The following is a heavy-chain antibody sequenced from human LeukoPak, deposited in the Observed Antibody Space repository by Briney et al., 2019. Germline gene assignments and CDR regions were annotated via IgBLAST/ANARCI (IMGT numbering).Heavy chain of an antibody. D-gene: IGHD3-22*01. Sequence: SETLSLTCTVSGGSISSGGYYWSWIRQPPGKGLEWIGYIYHSGSTYYNPSLKSRVTISVDRSKNQFSLKLSSVTAADTAVYYCARGRRYDTSGYKTFGWYFDLWGRGTLVIVSS. CDR3: ARGRRYDTSGYKTFGWYFDL. V-gene: IGHV4-30-2*01. CDR1: GGSISSGGYY. J-gene: IGHJ2*01. CDR2: IYHSGST.